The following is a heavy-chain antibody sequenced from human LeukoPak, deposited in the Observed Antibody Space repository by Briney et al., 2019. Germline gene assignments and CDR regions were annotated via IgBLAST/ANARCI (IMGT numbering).Heavy chain of an antibody. Sequence: PGGSLRLSCAASGFTFSSYWMSWVRQAPGKGLEWVANIKQDGSEKYYVDSVKGRFTISRDNAKNSLYLQMNSLRAEDTAVYYCARDVAKSGYDHGGFDYWGQGTLVTVSS. CDR2: IKQDGSEK. J-gene: IGHJ4*02. D-gene: IGHD5-12*01. CDR1: GFTFSSYW. V-gene: IGHV3-7*03. CDR3: ARDVAKSGYDHGGFDY.